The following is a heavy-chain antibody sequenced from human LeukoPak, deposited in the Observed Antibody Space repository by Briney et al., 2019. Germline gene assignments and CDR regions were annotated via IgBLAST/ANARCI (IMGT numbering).Heavy chain of an antibody. CDR3: ARGSGSFSGGFDY. CDR1: GFTFSSYT. CDR2: ISYDGSNK. J-gene: IGHJ4*02. Sequence: PGGSLRLSCAASGFTFSSYTMHWVRQAPGKGLEWVAVISYDGSNKYFADSVKGRFTISGDNSKNTLYLQMNSLRAEDTAVYYCARGSGSFSGGFDYWGQGTLVTVSS. D-gene: IGHD1-26*01. V-gene: IGHV3-30-3*01.